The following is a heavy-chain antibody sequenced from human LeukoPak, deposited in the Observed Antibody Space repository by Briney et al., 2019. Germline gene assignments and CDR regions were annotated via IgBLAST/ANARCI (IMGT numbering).Heavy chain of an antibody. D-gene: IGHD3-16*01. V-gene: IGHV4-4*07. Sequence: SETLSLTCTVSGGSINNYYWTWIRQPAGKGLEWVGRTYRTGSTNYNPSLKSRVTMSVDTSRNHFSLKLSSMTAADTAVYYCARANDYYYYMDVWGKGTTVIVSS. CDR1: GGSINNYY. J-gene: IGHJ6*03. CDR3: ARANDYYYYMDV. CDR2: TYRTGST.